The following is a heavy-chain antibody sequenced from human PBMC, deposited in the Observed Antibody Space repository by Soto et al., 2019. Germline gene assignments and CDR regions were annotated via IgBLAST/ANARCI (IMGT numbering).Heavy chain of an antibody. J-gene: IGHJ4*02. CDR2: IYWDDDK. CDR1: GFSLSTSGVG. V-gene: IGHV2-5*02. Sequence: QITLKESGPTLVKPTQTLTLTCTFSGFSLSTSGVGVGWIRQPPGKALEWLALIYWDDDKRYSPSLKSRLTITKDTSKNPVVLTMTNMDPVDTATYYCAHSWYQLLRGVEFDYWGQGTLVTVSS. D-gene: IGHD2-2*01. CDR3: AHSWYQLLRGVEFDY.